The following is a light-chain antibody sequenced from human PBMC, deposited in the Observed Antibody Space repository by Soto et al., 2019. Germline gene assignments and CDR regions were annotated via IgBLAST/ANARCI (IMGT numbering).Light chain of an antibody. J-gene: IGKJ2*01. CDR2: EVS. CDR1: RSAGEW. Sequence: DIQMTQSPSTLSASVGDRVTITCRASRSAGEWLAWYQQKPGKAPKLLIYEVSRLHSGVPSRFSAGGSETEFSLTSDRLQPDDFAIYYVQQFNSVPYTFGPGTKVEIK. CDR3: QQFNSVPYT. V-gene: IGKV1-5*03.